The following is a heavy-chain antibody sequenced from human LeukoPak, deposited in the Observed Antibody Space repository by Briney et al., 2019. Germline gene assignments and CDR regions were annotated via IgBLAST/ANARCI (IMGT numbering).Heavy chain of an antibody. D-gene: IGHD3-3*01. CDR3: ARDGGRPDVPNVLRFLEWLRPSHISMDV. Sequence: GGSLRLSYAASGFTFSSYGMHWVRQAPGKGLEWVAVISYDGSNKYYADSVKGRFTISRDNSKNTLYLQMNSLRAEDTAVYYCARDGGRPDVPNVLRFLEWLRPSHISMDVWGQGTTVTVSS. CDR2: ISYDGSNK. CDR1: GFTFSSYG. J-gene: IGHJ6*02. V-gene: IGHV3-30*03.